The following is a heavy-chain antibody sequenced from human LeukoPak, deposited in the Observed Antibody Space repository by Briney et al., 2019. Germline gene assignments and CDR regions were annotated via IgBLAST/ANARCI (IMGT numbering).Heavy chain of an antibody. V-gene: IGHV3-23*01. CDR2: ISGSGGST. CDR1: GFTFSRYW. J-gene: IGHJ6*03. CDR3: TTESMEVYYYYYYMDV. D-gene: IGHD1-1*01. Sequence: GGSLRLSCAASGFTFSRYWMSWVRQAPGKGLEWVSAISGSGGSTYYADSVKGRFTISRDNSKNTLYLQMNSLRAEDTAVYYCTTESMEVYYYYYYMDVWGKGTTVTVSS.